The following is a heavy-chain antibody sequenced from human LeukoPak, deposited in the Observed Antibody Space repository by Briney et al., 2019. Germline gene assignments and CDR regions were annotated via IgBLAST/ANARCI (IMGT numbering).Heavy chain of an antibody. J-gene: IGHJ5*02. D-gene: IGHD2-2*01. CDR3: ARGYRGVVVVPAAKGETWNWFDP. V-gene: IGHV1-2*02. CDR2: INPNSGGT. Sequence: ASVKVSCKASGYTFTGYYMHWVRQAPGQGLEWMGWINPNSGGTNYAQKFQGRVTMTRDTSISTAYMELSRLRSDDTAVYYCARGYRGVVVVPAAKGETWNWFDPWGRGTLVTVSS. CDR1: GYTFTGYY.